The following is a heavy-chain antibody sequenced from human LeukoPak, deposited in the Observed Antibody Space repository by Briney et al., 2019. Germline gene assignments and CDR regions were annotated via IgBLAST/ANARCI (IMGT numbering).Heavy chain of an antibody. J-gene: IGHJ4*02. D-gene: IGHD5-24*01. V-gene: IGHV4-34*01. CDR1: GGSFSGYY. CDR2: INHSGST. Sequence: PSETLSLTCAVYGGSFSGYYWSWIRQPPGKGLEGIGEINHSGSTNYNPSLKSRVTISVDTSKNQFSLKLSSVTAADTAVYYCARVNREVATITPWGQGTLVTVSS. CDR3: ARVNREVATITP.